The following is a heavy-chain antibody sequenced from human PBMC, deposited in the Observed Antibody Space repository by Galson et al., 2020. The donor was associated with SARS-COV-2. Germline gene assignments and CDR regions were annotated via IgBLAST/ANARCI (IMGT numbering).Heavy chain of an antibody. CDR2: IWYDGSNK. J-gene: IGHJ4*02. V-gene: IGHV3-33*01. D-gene: IGHD6-19*01. Sequence: GESLKFSCAASGFTFSSYGMHWVRQAPGKGLEWVAVIWYDGSNKYYADSVKGRFTISRDNSKNTLYLQMNSLRAEDTAVYYCARDVGGWYFVDYWGQGTLVTVSS. CDR3: ARDVGGWYFVDY. CDR1: GFTFSSYG.